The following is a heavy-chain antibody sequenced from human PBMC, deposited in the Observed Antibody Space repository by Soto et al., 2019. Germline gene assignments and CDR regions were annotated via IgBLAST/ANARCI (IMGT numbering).Heavy chain of an antibody. CDR2: ISGSGGST. CDR3: AKGFGGKTGLNDAFDI. D-gene: IGHD3-10*01. Sequence: GGSLRLSCAASGFTFSSYAMSWVRQAPGKGLEWVSAISGSGGSTYYADSVKGRFTISRDNSKNTLYLQMNSLRAEDTAVYYCAKGFGGKTGLNDAFDIWGQGTMVTVSS. J-gene: IGHJ3*02. CDR1: GFTFSSYA. V-gene: IGHV3-23*01.